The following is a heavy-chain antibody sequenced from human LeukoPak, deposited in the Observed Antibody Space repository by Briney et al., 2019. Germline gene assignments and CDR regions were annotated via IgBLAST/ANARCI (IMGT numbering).Heavy chain of an antibody. CDR2: INHSGST. CDR1: GGSFSGYY. J-gene: IGHJ4*02. Sequence: SETLSLTCAVYGGSFSGYYWSWIRQPPGKGLEWIGEINHSGSTNYNPSLKSRVTISVDTSKNQFSLKLSSVTAADTAVYYCARDRSLAYYYDSSGYYYWGQGTLVTVSS. D-gene: IGHD3-22*01. V-gene: IGHV4-34*01. CDR3: ARDRSLAYYYDSSGYYY.